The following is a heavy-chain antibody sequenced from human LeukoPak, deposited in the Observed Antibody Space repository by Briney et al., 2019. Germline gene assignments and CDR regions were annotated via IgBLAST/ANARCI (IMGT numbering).Heavy chain of an antibody. CDR1: GFTFSSYW. Sequence: GGSLRLSCAASGFTFSSYWMGWVRQAPGKGLEWVANIKQDGTEKYYVDSVKGRFTISRDNAKNSLYLQMNSLRAEDTAVYYCARDLVPYGGYSPDYWGQGTLVTVSS. D-gene: IGHD5-12*01. V-gene: IGHV3-7*01. CDR3: ARDLVPYGGYSPDY. J-gene: IGHJ4*02. CDR2: IKQDGTEK.